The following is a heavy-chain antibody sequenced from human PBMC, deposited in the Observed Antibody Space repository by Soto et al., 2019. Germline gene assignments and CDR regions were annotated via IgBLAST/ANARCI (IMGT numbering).Heavy chain of an antibody. CDR2: IDNSGST. CDR1: GGSISNYF. CDR3: ARGGQDFWSGPFDY. Sequence: SETLSLTCTVSGGSISNYFCNWIRQPAGKGLEWLGRIDNSGSTNYNPSLKSRNTMSGDTSRKQFSLKLNSVPAADTAVYCCARGGQDFWSGPFDYWGQGALVTVSS. V-gene: IGHV4-4*07. D-gene: IGHD3-3*01. J-gene: IGHJ4*02.